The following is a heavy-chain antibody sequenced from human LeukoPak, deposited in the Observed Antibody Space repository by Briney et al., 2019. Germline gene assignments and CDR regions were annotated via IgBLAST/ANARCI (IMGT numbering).Heavy chain of an antibody. D-gene: IGHD4-17*01. V-gene: IGHV3-23*01. CDR2: ISGGGGST. Sequence: PGASLRLSCAASGFTLSSYAMSWVRQAPGKGLEWVSAISGGGGSTYYADSVKGRFTISRDNSKNTLYLQMNSLRAEDTAVYYCASDPPTTVTTFGDYWGQGTLVTVSS. CDR3: ASDPPTTVTTFGDY. CDR1: GFTLSSYA. J-gene: IGHJ4*02.